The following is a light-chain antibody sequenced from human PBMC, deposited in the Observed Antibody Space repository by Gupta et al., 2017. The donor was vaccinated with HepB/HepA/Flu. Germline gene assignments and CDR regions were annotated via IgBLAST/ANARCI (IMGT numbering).Light chain of an antibody. CDR1: QDISNY. J-gene: IGKJ4*01. CDR2: AAS. V-gene: IGKV1-33*01. Sequence: DIQMTLSPSSLSASVGDRVTITCQASQDISNYLNWYQQKPGQAPKLMLYAASNLETGVPSRISGSGSGTDFTFTISSLQPEAIATYYCQQKDNLLLTFGGGTKVEIK. CDR3: QQKDNLLLT.